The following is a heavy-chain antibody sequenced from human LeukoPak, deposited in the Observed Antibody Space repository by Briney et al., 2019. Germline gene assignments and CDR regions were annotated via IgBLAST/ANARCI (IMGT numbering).Heavy chain of an antibody. CDR3: ARTSVVRGVIGYYYYYYMDV. CDR2: INPNSGGT. CDR1: GYTFTGYY. Sequence: ASVKVSCKASGYTFTGYYMHWVRQAPGQGLEWMGWINPNSGGTNYAQKFQGRVTITRDTSISTAYMELSRLRSDDTAVYYCARTSVVRGVIGYYYYYYMDVWGKGTTVTISS. J-gene: IGHJ6*03. D-gene: IGHD3-10*01. V-gene: IGHV1-2*02.